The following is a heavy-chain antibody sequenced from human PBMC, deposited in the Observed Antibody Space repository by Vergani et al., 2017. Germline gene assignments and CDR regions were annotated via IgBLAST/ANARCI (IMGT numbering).Heavy chain of an antibody. D-gene: IGHD3-3*01. J-gene: IGHJ3*02. CDR1: GFTFDDYG. Sequence: EVQLVESGGGVVRPGGSLRLSCAASGFTFDDYGMSWVRQAPGKGLEWVSVIYGGGSTYSADSVKGRITISKDNSKNTLYLQMNSLRAEDTAVYYCASSLSALLEEGRRFLEADAFDIWGQGTMVTVSS. CDR3: ASSLSALLEEGRRFLEADAFDI. CDR2: IYGGGST. V-gene: IGHV3-66*01.